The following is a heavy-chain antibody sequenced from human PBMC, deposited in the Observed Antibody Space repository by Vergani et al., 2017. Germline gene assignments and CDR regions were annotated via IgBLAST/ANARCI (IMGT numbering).Heavy chain of an antibody. CDR3: AKDLGTSSGGGLFDP. D-gene: IGHD6-6*01. CDR2: ISWNSNSI. V-gene: IGHV3-9*02. CDR1: GFISAGYA. J-gene: IGHJ5*02. Sequence: EVQLEESGGGLVLPGRSLRLSCVASGFISAGYAMHWVRQAPGKGLEWVSGISWNSNSIGYADSVKGRFIISRDNAKNSLYLLMNSLRAEDTALYYCAKDLGTSSGGGLFDPWGQGTLVTVSS.